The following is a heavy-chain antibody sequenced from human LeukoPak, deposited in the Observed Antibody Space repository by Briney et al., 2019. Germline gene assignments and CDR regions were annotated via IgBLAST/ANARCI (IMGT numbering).Heavy chain of an antibody. D-gene: IGHD3-9*01. Sequence: ASVKVSCKASGYTFTSYYMHWVRQAPGQGLEWMGWINPNSGGTNYAQKFQGRVTMTRDTSISTAYMELSRLRSDDTAVYYCARELRYFDWLLDKYYFDYWGQGTLVTVSS. J-gene: IGHJ4*02. V-gene: IGHV1-2*02. CDR1: GYTFTSYY. CDR2: INPNSGGT. CDR3: ARELRYFDWLLDKYYFDY.